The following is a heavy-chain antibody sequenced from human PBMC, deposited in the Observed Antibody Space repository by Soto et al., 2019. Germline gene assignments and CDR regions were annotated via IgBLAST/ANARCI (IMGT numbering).Heavy chain of an antibody. D-gene: IGHD3-16*02. J-gene: IGHJ4*02. CDR2: IYYSGST. CDR1: GSSISSSGYY. CDR3: ARYPSYRPHFDY. Sequence: PSETLSLTCTVSGSSISSSGYYLGWIRQPPGKGLEWIGSIYYSGSTYYNPSLKSRVTISVDTSKNQFSLKLSSVTAADTAVYYCARYPSYRPHFDYWGQGTLVTVSS. V-gene: IGHV4-39*01.